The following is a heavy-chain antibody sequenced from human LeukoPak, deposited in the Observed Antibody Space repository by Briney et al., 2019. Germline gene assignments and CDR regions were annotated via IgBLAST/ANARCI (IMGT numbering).Heavy chain of an antibody. J-gene: IGHJ5*01. Sequence: PGGSLRLSCAASGVTFSGYSMNWVRQAPGKGLEWVSSISSTSAYIYYAESVKGRFSISRYNVDNVVHLQMSSLRNEDTAFYYCARVAVAGPTGWFDSWGQGTLVTVSS. CDR1: GVTFSGYS. CDR2: ISSTSAYI. V-gene: IGHV3-21*04. CDR3: ARVAVAGPTGWFDS. D-gene: IGHD6-19*01.